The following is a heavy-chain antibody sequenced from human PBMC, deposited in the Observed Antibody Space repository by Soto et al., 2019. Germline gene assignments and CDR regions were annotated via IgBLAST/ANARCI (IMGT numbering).Heavy chain of an antibody. CDR1: GFTVSNNH. CDR3: AGRLTTAASLDY. Sequence: VQLVESGGGLIQPGGSLRLSCAASGFTVSNNHMTWVRQAAGKGLELVSFVHGGGSTSYADSVKGRFTIYRDNSKNTLYLQMDSLSADATAISYCAGRLTTAASLDYWGRGTLVTVSS. J-gene: IGHJ4*02. D-gene: IGHD3-16*01. V-gene: IGHV3-53*01. CDR2: VHGGGST.